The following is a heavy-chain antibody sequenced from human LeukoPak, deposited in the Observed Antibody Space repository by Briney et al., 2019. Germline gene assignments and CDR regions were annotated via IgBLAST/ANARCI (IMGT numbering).Heavy chain of an antibody. CDR1: GGSISSYY. CDR3: ARESYFWSGLPYYYYMDV. V-gene: IGHV4-59*01. Sequence: SETLSLTCNVSGGSISSYYWSWIRQPPGKGLEWIGYIYYSGSTNYNPSLKSRVTISVDTSKNQFSLKLSSVTAADTAVYYCARESYFWSGLPYYYYMDVWGKGTTVTVSS. CDR2: IYYSGST. D-gene: IGHD3-3*01. J-gene: IGHJ6*03.